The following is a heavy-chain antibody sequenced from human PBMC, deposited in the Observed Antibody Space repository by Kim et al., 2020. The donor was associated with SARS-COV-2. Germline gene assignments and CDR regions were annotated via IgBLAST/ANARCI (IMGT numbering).Heavy chain of an antibody. CDR2: IIPIFGTA. Sequence: SVKVSCKASGGTFSSYAISWVRQAPGQGLEWMGGIIPIFGTANYAQKFQGRVTITADESTSTAYMELSSLRSEDTAVYYCGAGDADYYYYGMDVWGQGTTVTVSS. J-gene: IGHJ6*02. CDR3: GAGDADYYYYGMDV. CDR1: GGTFSSYA. V-gene: IGHV1-69*13. D-gene: IGHD4-17*01.